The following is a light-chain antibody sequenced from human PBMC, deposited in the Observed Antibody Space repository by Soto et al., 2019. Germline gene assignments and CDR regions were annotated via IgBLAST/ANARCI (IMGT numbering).Light chain of an antibody. J-gene: IGLJ2*01. Sequence: QSVLTQPPSVSGAPGQTVTMSCTGSSSNFGAGYDVHWYQQLPGTAPKLLIYGSTNRPSGVPARFSGSKSDTSASLAITGLQAEDEADYYCGSSTDTDTLVIFGGGTKVTVL. CDR3: GSSTDTDTLVI. V-gene: IGLV1-40*01. CDR2: GST. CDR1: SSNFGAGYD.